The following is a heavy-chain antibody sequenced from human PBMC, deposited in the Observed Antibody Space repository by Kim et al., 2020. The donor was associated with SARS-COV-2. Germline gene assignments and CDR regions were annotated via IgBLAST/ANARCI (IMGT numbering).Heavy chain of an antibody. CDR2: IKSKTDGGTT. Sequence: GGSLRLSCAASGFTFSNAWMSWVRQAPGKGLEWVGRIKSKTDGGTTDYAAPVKGRFTISRDDSKNTLYLQMNSLKTEDTAVYYCTTDVPDYYLQSVYWGQGTLVTVSS. D-gene: IGHD3-10*02. V-gene: IGHV3-15*01. CDR1: GFTFSNAW. J-gene: IGHJ4*02. CDR3: TTDVPDYYLQSVY.